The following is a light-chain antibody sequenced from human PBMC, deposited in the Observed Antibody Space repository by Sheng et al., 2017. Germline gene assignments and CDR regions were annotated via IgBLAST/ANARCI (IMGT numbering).Light chain of an antibody. J-gene: IGLJ2*01. CDR1: SRDIGTYKY. CDR2: DVS. Sequence: QSALTQPASLSGSPGQSITISCTATSRDIGTYKYVSWYQQHPGKAPKLMIYDVSNRPSGVSNRFSGSKSGNTASLTISGLQAEDEADYYCSSYTSSKSLYVVFGGGTRLTVL. V-gene: IGLV2-14*03. CDR3: SSYTSSKSLYVV.